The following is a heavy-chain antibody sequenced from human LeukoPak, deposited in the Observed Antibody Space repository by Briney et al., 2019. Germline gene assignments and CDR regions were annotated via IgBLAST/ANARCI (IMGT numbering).Heavy chain of an antibody. Sequence: ASVKVSCKVSGYTLTELSMHWVRQATGQGLEWMGWMNPNSGNTGYAQKFQGRVTITRNTSISTACMELSSLRSEDTAVYYCARGLDYYDSSGYYFYYFDYWGQGTLVTVSS. D-gene: IGHD3-22*01. J-gene: IGHJ4*02. CDR3: ARGLDYYDSSGYYFYYFDY. CDR1: GYTLTELS. CDR2: MNPNSGNT. V-gene: IGHV1-8*03.